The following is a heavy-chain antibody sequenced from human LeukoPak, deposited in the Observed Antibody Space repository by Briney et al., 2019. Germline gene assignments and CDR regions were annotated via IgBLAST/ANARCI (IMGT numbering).Heavy chain of an antibody. D-gene: IGHD5-24*01. Sequence: GASVKVSCKASGYTFTSYGISWVRQAPGQGLEWMGWISAYNGNTNYAQKLQGRVTMTRDTSISTAYMELSRLRSDDTAVYYCARDRAVATIGGVDYWGQGTLVTVSS. CDR3: ARDRAVATIGGVDY. J-gene: IGHJ4*02. CDR1: GYTFTSYG. V-gene: IGHV1-18*01. CDR2: ISAYNGNT.